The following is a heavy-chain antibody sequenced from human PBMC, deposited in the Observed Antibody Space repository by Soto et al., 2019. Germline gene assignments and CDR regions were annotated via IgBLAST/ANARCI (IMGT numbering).Heavy chain of an antibody. CDR1: GGSFNRHT. CDR2: IIPIFGTA. J-gene: IGHJ4*02. Sequence: QVQLVQSGAEVRKPGSSVRVSCNASGGSFNRHTISWVRQAPGQGLEWMGGIIPIFGTANHAQKFQGRVTIIADESTSTVYMELRSLRSDDTAIYYCARGWGYDSTDYYYAYWGQGTLVIVSS. D-gene: IGHD3-22*01. CDR3: ARGWGYDSTDYYYAY. V-gene: IGHV1-69*01.